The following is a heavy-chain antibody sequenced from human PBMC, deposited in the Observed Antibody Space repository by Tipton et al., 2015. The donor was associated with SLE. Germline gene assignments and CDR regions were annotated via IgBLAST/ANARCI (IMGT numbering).Heavy chain of an antibody. V-gene: IGHV4-59*08. CDR3: ARHGGVPPDWFDP. CDR2: VYYSGTT. J-gene: IGHJ5*02. Sequence: TLSLTCNVSGGSITSYYWSWIRQSPGKGLEWIGYVYYSGTTDYNPSLKSRVTISVDTSKNQFSLKLSSVTAADTAVYYCARHGGVPPDWFDPWGQGTLVTVSS. D-gene: IGHD3-16*01. CDR1: GGSITSYY.